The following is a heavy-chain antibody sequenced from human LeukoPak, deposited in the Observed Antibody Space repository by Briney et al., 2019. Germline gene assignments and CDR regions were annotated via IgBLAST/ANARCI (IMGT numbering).Heavy chain of an antibody. V-gene: IGHV4-34*01. CDR1: GGSFSGYY. Sequence: SETLSLTCAVYGGSFSGYYWSWIRQPPGKGLEWIGEINHSGSTNYNPSLKSRVIISVDTSKNQFSLKLSSVTAADTAVYYCARFSSYYYGSGTSDYWGQGTLVTVSS. J-gene: IGHJ4*02. CDR2: INHSGST. CDR3: ARFSSYYYGSGTSDY. D-gene: IGHD3-10*01.